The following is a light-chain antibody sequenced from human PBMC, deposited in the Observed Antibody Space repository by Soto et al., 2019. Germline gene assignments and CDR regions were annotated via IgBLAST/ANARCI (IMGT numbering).Light chain of an antibody. CDR2: DVT. J-gene: IGLJ1*01. CDR1: SSDVGGYNY. Sequence: QSVLTQPASVSASPGQSISISCTGTSSDVGGYNYVAWYQQHPDKAPKLLIYDVTNRPSGVSIRFSGSKSGDTASLTISGLLPEDEADYYCTSYTNIYTYVFGTGTKVTVL. CDR3: TSYTNIYTYV. V-gene: IGLV2-14*01.